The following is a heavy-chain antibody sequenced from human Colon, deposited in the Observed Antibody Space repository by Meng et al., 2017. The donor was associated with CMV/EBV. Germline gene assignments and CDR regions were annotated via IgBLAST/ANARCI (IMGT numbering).Heavy chain of an antibody. CDR2: NNTNTGNP. V-gene: IGHV7-4-1*02. D-gene: IGHD3-16*01. CDR3: ANSLGAGA. J-gene: IGHJ5*02. CDR1: GYTFNNYH. Sequence: SGTVCCKGSGYTFNNYHMHWVRQAAGRGLEWMGWNNTNTGNPTYAQGLTGRCAFSLDSSVSTAFLQISSLKADDTAMYYCANSLGAGAWGQGTLVTVSS.